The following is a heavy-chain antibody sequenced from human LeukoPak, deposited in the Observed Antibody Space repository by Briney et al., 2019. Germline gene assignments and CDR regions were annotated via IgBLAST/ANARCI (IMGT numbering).Heavy chain of an antibody. CDR3: ARWDSYYYGMDV. CDR2: IYYSGST. V-gene: IGHV4-59*01. Sequence: SETLSLTCTVSGGSISSYYWSWIRQPPGKGLEWIGYIYYSGSTNYNPSPKSRVTISVDTSKNQFSLKLSSVTAADTAVYYCARWDSYYYGMDVWGQGTTVTVSS. CDR1: GGSISSYY. J-gene: IGHJ6*02.